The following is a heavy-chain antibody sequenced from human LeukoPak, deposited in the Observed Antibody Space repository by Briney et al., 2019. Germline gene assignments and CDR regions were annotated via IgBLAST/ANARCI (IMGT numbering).Heavy chain of an antibody. D-gene: IGHD6-19*01. CDR1: GGSISSYY. CDR2: IYSSGSA. Sequence: SETLSLTCTVSGGSISSYYWSWIRQPPGKGLEWIGHIYSSGSANYNPSLKSRVTISVDTSKNQFSLKLSSATAADTAVYYCARHTAYSSILDYWGQGTLVTVSS. CDR3: ARHTAYSSILDY. V-gene: IGHV4-59*08. J-gene: IGHJ4*02.